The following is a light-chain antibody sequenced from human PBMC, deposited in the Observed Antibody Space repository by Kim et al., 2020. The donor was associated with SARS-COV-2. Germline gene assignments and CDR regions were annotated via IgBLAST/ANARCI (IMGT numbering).Light chain of an antibody. CDR1: QSVSNN. V-gene: IGKV3-15*01. CDR3: QQYNDWPLIT. J-gene: IGKJ4*01. CDR2: GAS. Sequence: IVMTQSPATLSVSPGEGVILSCRADQSVSNNLAWYQQQPGQAPRLLIHGASTRAAGTPARFSGSGSGTEFTLSISSLQSEDSAVYYCQQYNDWPLITFGGGTKVDIK.